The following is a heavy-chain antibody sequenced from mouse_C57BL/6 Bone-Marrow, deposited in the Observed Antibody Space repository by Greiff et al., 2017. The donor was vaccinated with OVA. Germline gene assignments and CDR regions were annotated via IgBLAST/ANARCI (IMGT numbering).Heavy chain of an antibody. D-gene: IGHD2-1*01. Sequence: LQQSGAELVRPGSSVKLSCTDSYFAFMASAMHWVKQRPGHGLEWIGSFTMYGDATEYSENFKGKATLTANTSSSPAYMELSSLTSEDSAVYYCASGNYFAYWGQGTLVTVSA. CDR1: YFAFMASA. J-gene: IGHJ3*01. CDR3: ASGNYFAY. V-gene: IGHV1-49*01. CDR2: FTMYGDAT.